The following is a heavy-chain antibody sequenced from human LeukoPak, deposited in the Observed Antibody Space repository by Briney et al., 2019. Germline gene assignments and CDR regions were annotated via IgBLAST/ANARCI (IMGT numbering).Heavy chain of an antibody. CDR2: INHSGST. V-gene: IGHV4-34*01. CDR3: ARGGGWYSVAFDI. J-gene: IGHJ3*02. CDR1: GGSFSGYY. Sequence: PSETLSLTCAVYGGSFSGYYWSWIRQPPGKGLEWIGEINHSGSTNYNPSLKSRVTISVDTSKNQFSLKLSSVTAADTAVYYCARGGGWYSVAFDIWGQGTMVTVSS. D-gene: IGHD6-19*01.